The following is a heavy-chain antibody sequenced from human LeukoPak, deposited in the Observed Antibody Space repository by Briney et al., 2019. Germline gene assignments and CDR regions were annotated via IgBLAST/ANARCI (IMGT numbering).Heavy chain of an antibody. V-gene: IGHV4-39*01. D-gene: IGHD6-6*01. J-gene: IGHJ5*02. CDR1: GGSISSSSYY. CDR3: ARRKYSSSSRWFDP. Sequence: PSETLSLTCTVSGGSISSSSYYWGWIRQPPGKGLEWIGSIYYSGSTYYNPSLKSRVTISVDTSKNQFSLKLSSVTAADTAVYYCARRKYSSSSRWFDPWGQGTLVTVFS. CDR2: IYYSGST.